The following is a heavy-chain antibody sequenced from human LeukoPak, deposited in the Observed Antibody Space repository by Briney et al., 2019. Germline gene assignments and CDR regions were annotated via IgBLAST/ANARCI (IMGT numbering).Heavy chain of an antibody. CDR1: GDSLSSYY. Sequence: PSETLSLTCIVSGDSLSSYYWRWIPQPPGKGLEWIGYIFHSGNTNYNPSLKSRVTMSIDTSKNQFALRLSSVTAADTAVYYCARQPYTIGAYYFDYWGPGTLVSVSS. D-gene: IGHD1-26*01. CDR3: ARQPYTIGAYYFDY. V-gene: IGHV4-59*08. CDR2: IFHSGNT. J-gene: IGHJ4*02.